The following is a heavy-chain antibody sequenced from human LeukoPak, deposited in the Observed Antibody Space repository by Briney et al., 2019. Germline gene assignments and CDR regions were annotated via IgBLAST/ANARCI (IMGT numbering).Heavy chain of an antibody. V-gene: IGHV4-4*07. CDR3: ARFVSAFDI. CDR1: GVPISSYW. J-gene: IGHJ3*02. D-gene: IGHD5/OR15-5a*01. CDR2: ISTIGST. Sequence: SETLSLTCTVSGVPISSYWWSWIRQTAGKGLEWIGHISTIGSTIYNPSLKSRVTISGDKSKSQFSLKLSSVTAADTAVYYCARFVSAFDIWGQGTVVTVSS.